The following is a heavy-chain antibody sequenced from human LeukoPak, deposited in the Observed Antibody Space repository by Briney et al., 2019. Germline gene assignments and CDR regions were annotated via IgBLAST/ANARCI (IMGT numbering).Heavy chain of an antibody. D-gene: IGHD3-9*01. J-gene: IGHJ4*02. CDR3: TRDRDVLRYFAYYFDY. Sequence: GGSLRLSCAASGFTFSHAWMSWVRQAPGKGLEWVGRIKSKTDGGTTEYAASVKGRFTISRDDSKSIAYLQMNSLKTEDTAVYYCTRDRDVLRYFAYYFDYWGQGTLVTVSS. V-gene: IGHV3-15*01. CDR1: GFTFSHAW. CDR2: IKSKTDGGTT.